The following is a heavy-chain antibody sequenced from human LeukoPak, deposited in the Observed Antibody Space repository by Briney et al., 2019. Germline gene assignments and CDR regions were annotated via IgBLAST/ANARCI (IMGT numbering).Heavy chain of an antibody. J-gene: IGHJ4*02. D-gene: IGHD2-15*01. V-gene: IGHV1-18*01. CDR3: ARVPDIVVVVAATHFDY. Sequence: ASVKVSCKASGYTFTSYGISWVRQAPGQGLEWMGWISAYNGNTNYAQKLQGRVTMTTDTSTSTAYMELRSLRSDDTAVYYCARVPDIVVVVAATHFDYWGQGTLVTVSS. CDR2: ISAYNGNT. CDR1: GYTFTSYG.